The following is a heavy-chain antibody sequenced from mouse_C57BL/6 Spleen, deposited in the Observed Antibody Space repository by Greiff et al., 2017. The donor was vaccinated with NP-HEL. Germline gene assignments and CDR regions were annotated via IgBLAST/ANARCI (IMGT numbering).Heavy chain of an antibody. D-gene: IGHD2-1*01. J-gene: IGHJ3*01. CDR2: INPNNGGT. V-gene: IGHV1-22*01. CDR1: GYTFTDYN. CDR3: ARGGNGNYPAWFAY. Sequence: VQLKQSGPELVKPGASVKMSCKASGYTFTDYNMHWVKQSHGKSLEWIGYINPNNGGTSYNQKFKGKATLTVNKSSSTAYMELRSLTSEDSAVYYCARGGNGNYPAWFAYWGQGTLVTVSA.